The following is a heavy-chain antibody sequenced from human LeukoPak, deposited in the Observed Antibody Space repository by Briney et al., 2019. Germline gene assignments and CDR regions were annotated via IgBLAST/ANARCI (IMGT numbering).Heavy chain of an antibody. CDR1: GFTFSSYS. D-gene: IGHD1-26*01. CDR2: ISSSSSTI. Sequence: TGGSLRLSCAASGFTFSSYSMNWVRQAPGKGLEWLSYISSSSSTIYYADSVKGRFTISRDNAKSSLFLQMNSLRAEDTAAYYCARGTGIVGAFWNFQHWGQGTLVTASS. V-gene: IGHV3-48*01. J-gene: IGHJ1*01. CDR3: ARGTGIVGAFWNFQH.